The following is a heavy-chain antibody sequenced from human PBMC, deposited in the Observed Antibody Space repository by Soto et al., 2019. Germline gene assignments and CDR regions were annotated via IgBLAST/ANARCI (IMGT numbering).Heavy chain of an antibody. CDR1: GYTLTELS. J-gene: IGHJ5*02. Sequence: ASVKVSCKVSGYTLTELSMHWVRLAPGKGLEWMGGFDPEDGETIYAQKFQGRVTMTEDTSTDTAYMELSSLRSEDTAVYYFALSASPSLPLRNTWFAPWGQGTLVTVSS. CDR2: FDPEDGET. CDR3: ALSASPSLPLRNTWFAP. V-gene: IGHV1-24*01. D-gene: IGHD2-2*01.